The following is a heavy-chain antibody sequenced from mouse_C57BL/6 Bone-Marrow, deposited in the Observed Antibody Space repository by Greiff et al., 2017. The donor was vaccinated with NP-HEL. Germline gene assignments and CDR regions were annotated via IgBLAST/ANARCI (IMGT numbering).Heavy chain of an antibody. J-gene: IGHJ2*01. V-gene: IGHV1-36*01. CDR2: VYPYNGGT. D-gene: IGHD1-1*01. CDR1: GFTFTDYY. Sequence: VQLQQSGPVLVKPGPSVKISCKASGFTFTDYYMHWVKQSHGKSLEWIGLVYPYNGGTSYNQKFKGKATLTVDTSSSTAYMELNSLTSDDSAVYYCARSSRGHYYGSSYFDYWGQGTTLTVSS. CDR3: ARSSRGHYYGSSYFDY.